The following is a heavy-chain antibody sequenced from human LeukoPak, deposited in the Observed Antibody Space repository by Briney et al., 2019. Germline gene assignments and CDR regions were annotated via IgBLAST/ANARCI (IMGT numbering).Heavy chain of an antibody. D-gene: IGHD3-22*01. CDR2: IKSKTDGGTT. V-gene: IGHV3-15*01. CDR1: GFTFSNAW. CDR3: TTTWGYGSGPYYYPMAVL. J-gene: IGHJ4*02. Sequence: GGSLRLSCAASGFTFSNAWMSWVRQAPGKGLEWVGRIKSKTDGGTTDYAAPVKGRFSISRDDSNNTLSLQMNSLKIEDTAVYYCTTTWGYGSGPYYYPMAVLWGQGALVTVSS.